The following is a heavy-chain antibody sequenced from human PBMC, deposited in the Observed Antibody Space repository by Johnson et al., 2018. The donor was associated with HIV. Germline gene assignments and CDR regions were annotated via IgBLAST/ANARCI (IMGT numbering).Heavy chain of an antibody. V-gene: IGHV3-30*04. Sequence: VLLLESGGGLVQPGGSLRLSCAASGFTFSSYAMHWVRQAPGRGLEWVAVMSYDGSNQYYADSVTGRFTISRDNSKNTLYLQMNSLRAEDTAVYYCARDRGWELLLGAFDIWGQGTMVTVSS. CDR2: MSYDGSNQ. CDR1: GFTFSSYA. J-gene: IGHJ3*02. CDR3: ARDRGWELLLGAFDI. D-gene: IGHD1-26*01.